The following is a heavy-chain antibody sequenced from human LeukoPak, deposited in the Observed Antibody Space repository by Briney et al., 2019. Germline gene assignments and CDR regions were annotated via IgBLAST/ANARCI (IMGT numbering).Heavy chain of an antibody. CDR3: ARARIPLWSMGY. D-gene: IGHD2-2*02. CDR2: IWYDGSNK. J-gene: IGHJ4*02. CDR1: GFTFRNYV. Sequence: GGSLRLYCAASGFTFRNYVIHWVRQAPGKGLEWVAVIWYDGSNKYYADSVKGRFTISRDNSKNTLYLQMNSLRAEDTAVYYCARARIPLWSMGYWGQGTLVTVSS. V-gene: IGHV3-33*08.